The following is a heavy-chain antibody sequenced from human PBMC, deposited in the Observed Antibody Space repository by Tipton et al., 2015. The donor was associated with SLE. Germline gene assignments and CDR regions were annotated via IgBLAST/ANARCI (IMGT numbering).Heavy chain of an antibody. Sequence: TLSLTCTVSGGSISSHYWSWIRRPPGKGLEWIGYIDDSGNTDYTPSLKSRVTISVDTSKNQFSLKLSSVTAADTAVYYCASMIVVIPVEARRDGMDVWGQGTTVTVSS. CDR1: GGSISSHY. CDR2: IDDSGNT. J-gene: IGHJ6*02. V-gene: IGHV4-59*11. CDR3: ASMIVVIPVEARRDGMDV. D-gene: IGHD2-2*01.